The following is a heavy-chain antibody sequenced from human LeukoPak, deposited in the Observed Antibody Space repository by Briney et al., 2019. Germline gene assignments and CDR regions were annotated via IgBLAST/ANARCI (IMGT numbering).Heavy chain of an antibody. J-gene: IGHJ3*02. CDR3: ARLGYCSGGSCYYAFDI. CDR1: GYTFTGYY. CDR2: INPNSGNT. Sequence: ASVKVSCKASGYTFTGYYMHWVRQAPGQGLEWMGWINPNSGNTNYAQKLQGRVTMTTDTSTSTAYMELRSLRSDDTAVYYCARLGYCSGGSCYYAFDIWGQGTMVTVSS. D-gene: IGHD2-15*01. V-gene: IGHV1-18*04.